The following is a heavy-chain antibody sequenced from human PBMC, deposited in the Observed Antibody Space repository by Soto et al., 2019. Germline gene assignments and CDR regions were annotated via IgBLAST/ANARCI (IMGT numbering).Heavy chain of an antibody. Sequence: QVQLAESGGGVVQPGRSLRLSCAASGFSFGNYDRHWVRQAPGKGLEGVAVMAYDGTNEHYVASVKGRFTISRDNSRNTLYLQMNRLRTDDTAVYYCAKVVAPGIAITGAYFDNWGQGTLVTVSS. CDR3: AKVVAPGIAITGAYFDN. CDR2: MAYDGTNE. D-gene: IGHD5-12*01. V-gene: IGHV3-30*18. CDR1: GFSFGNYD. J-gene: IGHJ4*02.